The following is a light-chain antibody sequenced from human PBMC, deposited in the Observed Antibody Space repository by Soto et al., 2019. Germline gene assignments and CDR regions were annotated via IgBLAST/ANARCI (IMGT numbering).Light chain of an antibody. CDR3: QQYGNWYT. J-gene: IGKJ2*01. Sequence: EIVLTQSPATLSVFPGERATLSCRASQSVSSNLAWYQQKPGQAPRLLIFGASTRATGIPARFSGSGSGTEFTLTITSLQSEDFAVYYCQQYGNWYTFGQGTKLEIK. CDR1: QSVSSN. V-gene: IGKV3-15*01. CDR2: GAS.